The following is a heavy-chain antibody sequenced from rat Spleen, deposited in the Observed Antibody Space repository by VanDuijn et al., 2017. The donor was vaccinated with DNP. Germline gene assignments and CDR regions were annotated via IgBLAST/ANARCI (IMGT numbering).Heavy chain of an antibody. D-gene: IGHD4-3*01. CDR2: ISSSGGST. J-gene: IGHJ2*01. Sequence: EVQLVESGGDLVQPGRSLKLSCVASGFTFNNYWMTWIRQVPGKGPEWVASISSSGGSTYYGDSVKGRFTISRDNAESTLHLQMNSLRSEDMATYHCVRWNNSGFYFDYWGQGVVVTVSS. CDR1: GFTFNNYW. V-gene: IGHV5-31*01. CDR3: VRWNNSGFYFDY.